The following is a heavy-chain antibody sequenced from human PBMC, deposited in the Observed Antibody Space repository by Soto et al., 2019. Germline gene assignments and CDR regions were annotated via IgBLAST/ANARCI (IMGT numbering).Heavy chain of an antibody. Sequence: GGSLRLSCAASGFTFTNYAMAWVRQAPGKGLEWVSTISGNSFNTYYGDSVKGRFTISRDNSENTLHLQMNSLGAEDTAVYYCAKVLPHSSGYYLGGAFDNWGQGTLVTVSS. J-gene: IGHJ4*02. CDR3: AKVLPHSSGYYLGGAFDN. CDR1: GFTFTNYA. CDR2: ISGNSFNT. D-gene: IGHD3-22*01. V-gene: IGHV3-23*01.